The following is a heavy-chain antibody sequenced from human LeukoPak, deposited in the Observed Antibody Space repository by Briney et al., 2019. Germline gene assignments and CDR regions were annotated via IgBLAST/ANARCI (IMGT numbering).Heavy chain of an antibody. CDR1: GFTFDDYA. Sequence: GGSLRLSCAASGFTFDDYAMHWVRQAPGKGLEWVSGISWNSGSIGYADSVKGRFTISRDNAKNSLYLQMNSLRAEDAALYYCAKSQFQYGENVDYWGQGTLVTVSS. CDR2: ISWNSGSI. D-gene: IGHD7-27*01. CDR3: AKSQFQYGENVDY. J-gene: IGHJ4*02. V-gene: IGHV3-9*01.